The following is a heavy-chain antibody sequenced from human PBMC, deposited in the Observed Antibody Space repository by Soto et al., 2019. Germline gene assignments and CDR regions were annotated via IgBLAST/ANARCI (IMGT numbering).Heavy chain of an antibody. J-gene: IGHJ5*02. V-gene: IGHV4-34*01. CDR2: INHSGST. CDR1: GGSFSGYY. D-gene: IGHD3-10*01. Sequence: QVQLQQWGAGLLKPSETLSLTCAVYGGSFSGYYWSWIRQPPGKGLEWIGEINHSGSTNYNPSLKRRVTISVDTSKNQFSLKLSSVTAADTAVYYCARVRGSGSSLGWFDPWGQGTLVTVSS. CDR3: ARVRGSGSSLGWFDP.